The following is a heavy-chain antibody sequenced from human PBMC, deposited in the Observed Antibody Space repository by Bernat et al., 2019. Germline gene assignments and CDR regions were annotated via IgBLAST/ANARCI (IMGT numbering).Heavy chain of an antibody. CDR2: IYYSGST. V-gene: IGHV4-39*02. J-gene: IGHJ4*02. CDR3: ARTRPYYGGNSVDS. Sequence: QLQLQESGPGLVKPSETLSLTCTVSGDSISSSSYYWGWIRQPPGKGLEWIGSIYYSGSTYYNPSLKSRVTISVDTSNNHFSLRLGSVTAADTAVYYCARTRPYYGGNSVDSWGQGTLVTVSS. CDR1: GDSISSSSYY. D-gene: IGHD4-23*01.